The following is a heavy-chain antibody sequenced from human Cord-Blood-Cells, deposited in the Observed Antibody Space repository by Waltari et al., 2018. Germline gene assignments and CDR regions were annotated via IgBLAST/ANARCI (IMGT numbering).Heavy chain of an antibody. V-gene: IGHV4-34*01. D-gene: IGHD3-3*01. CDR1: GGSFSGYY. CDR3: ASRDFWSGSGY. Sequence: QVQLQQWGAGLLKPSETLSLTCAVYGGSFSGYYWSWIRQPPGKGLEWIGEINHSGRTNDNTSHKSRVTISVETSKNQFSLKLSCVTAADTAVYYCASRDFWSGSGYWGQGTLVTVSS. CDR2: INHSGRT. J-gene: IGHJ4*02.